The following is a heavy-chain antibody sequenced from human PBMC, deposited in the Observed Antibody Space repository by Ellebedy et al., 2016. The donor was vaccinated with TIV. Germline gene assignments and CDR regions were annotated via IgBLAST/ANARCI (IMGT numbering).Heavy chain of an antibody. CDR2: INHSGST. J-gene: IGHJ4*02. Sequence: MPSETLSLTCAVYGGSFSGNYWSWIRQPPGKGLEWIGEINHSGSTNYNPSLKSRITISVDTSKNQFSLKLRSVTAADTAVYYCARARQTVLTGHDFDYWGQGTLVTVSS. CDR3: ARARQTVLTGHDFDY. CDR1: GGSFSGNY. V-gene: IGHV4-34*01. D-gene: IGHD3-9*01.